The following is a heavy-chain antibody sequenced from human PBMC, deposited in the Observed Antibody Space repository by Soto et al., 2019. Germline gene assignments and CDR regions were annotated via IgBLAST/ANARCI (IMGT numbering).Heavy chain of an antibody. J-gene: IGHJ4*02. D-gene: IGHD2-15*01. CDR1: GFSLSTSGVG. V-gene: IGHV2-5*02. CDR2: IYWDDDK. CDR3: ANQGTFEVVAAFDY. Sequence: QITLKESGPTLVKPTQTLTLTCTFSGFSLSTSGVGVGWIRQPPGKALEWLALIYWDDDKRYSPSLKSRLTITKDTSKHQVVLTMTNMDPVDTATYYCANQGTFEVVAAFDYWGQGTLVTVSS.